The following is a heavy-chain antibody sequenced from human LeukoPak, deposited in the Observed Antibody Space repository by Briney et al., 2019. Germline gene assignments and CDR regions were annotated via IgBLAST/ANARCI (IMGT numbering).Heavy chain of an antibody. CDR1: GYTFTSYA. D-gene: IGHD2-21*02. J-gene: IGHJ1*01. V-gene: IGHV7-4-1*02. Sequence: GASVKVSCKASGYTFTSYAMNWVRQAPGQGLEWMGWINTNTGNPTYAQGFTGRFVFSLDTSVSTAYLQISSLKAEDTAVYYCARGSYCGGDCYPAEYFQHWGQGTLVTVSS. CDR3: ARGSYCGGDCYPAEYFQH. CDR2: INTNTGNP.